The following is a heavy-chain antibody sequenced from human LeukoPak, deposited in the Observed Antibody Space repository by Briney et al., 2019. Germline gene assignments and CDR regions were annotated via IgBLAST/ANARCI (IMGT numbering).Heavy chain of an antibody. J-gene: IGHJ4*02. V-gene: IGHV3-33*01. CDR2: IYDDGSKE. D-gene: IGHD5-12*01. CDR3: ARDLKSGYVDS. CDR1: GFTFSNYG. Sequence: PGGSLILSCAASGFTFSNYGMHWVRQAPGKGLEWVAVIYDDGSKEHFADSVKGRFTISRDNSKNTVVLQMNSLRGEDTAVYYCARDLKSGYVDSWGQGTLVTVSS.